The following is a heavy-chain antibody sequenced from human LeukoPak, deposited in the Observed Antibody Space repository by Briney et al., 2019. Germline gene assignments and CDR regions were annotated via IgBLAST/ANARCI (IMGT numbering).Heavy chain of an antibody. Sequence: SETLSLTCTVSGGSIFSYYWSWIRQPPGKGLEWIGYIYYSGSTNYNPSLKSRVTISVDTSKNQFSLKLSPVTAADTAVYYCARGSFYSGWYVDYWGQGTLVTVSS. CDR3: ARGSFYSGWYVDY. D-gene: IGHD6-19*01. V-gene: IGHV4-59*01. CDR2: IYYSGST. CDR1: GGSIFSYY. J-gene: IGHJ4*02.